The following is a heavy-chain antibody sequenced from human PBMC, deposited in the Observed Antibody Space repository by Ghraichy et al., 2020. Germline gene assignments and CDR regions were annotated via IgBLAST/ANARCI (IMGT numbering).Heavy chain of an antibody. CDR3: AIVGATDYYFDY. J-gene: IGHJ4*02. CDR2: IYYSGST. Sequence: SETLSLTCTVSGGSISSSSYYWGWIRQPPGKGLEWIGSIYYSGSTYYNPSLKSQVTISVDTSKNQFSLKLSSVTAADTAVYYCAIVGATDYYFDYWGQGTLVTVSS. CDR1: GGSISSSSYY. V-gene: IGHV4-39*01. D-gene: IGHD1-26*01.